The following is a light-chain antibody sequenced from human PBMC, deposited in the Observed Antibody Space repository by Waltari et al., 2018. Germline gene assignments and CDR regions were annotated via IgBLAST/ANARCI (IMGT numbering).Light chain of an antibody. Sequence: DIQMTHSPSSLSASVGARVTISCRSSQTISNYLNWYQQKPGKAPKLPIYAASSLQSGVPSRFSASGSGTDFTLTIGSLQPEDFATYYCQQSYIAPYTFGQGTKLEIK. V-gene: IGKV1-39*01. J-gene: IGKJ2*01. CDR3: QQSYIAPYT. CDR1: QTISNY. CDR2: AAS.